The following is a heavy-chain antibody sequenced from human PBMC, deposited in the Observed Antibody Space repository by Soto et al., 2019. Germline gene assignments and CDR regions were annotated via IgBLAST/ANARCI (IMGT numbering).Heavy chain of an antibody. J-gene: IGHJ4*02. V-gene: IGHV3-30*18. CDR3: AKAPLIANPKGHFDY. Sequence: QVQLVESGGGVVQPGRSLRLSCAASGFTFSSYGMHWVRQAPGKGLEWVAVISYDGSNKYYADSVKGRFTISRDNSKNTLYLQMNSLRAEDTAVYYCAKAPLIANPKGHFDYWGQGTLVTVSS. CDR2: ISYDGSNK. D-gene: IGHD6-13*01. CDR1: GFTFSSYG.